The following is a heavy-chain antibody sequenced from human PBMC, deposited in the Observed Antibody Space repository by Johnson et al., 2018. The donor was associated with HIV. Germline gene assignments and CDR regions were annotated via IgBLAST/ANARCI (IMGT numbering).Heavy chain of an antibody. Sequence: VQLVESGGGLVQPGRSLRLSCAASGFTFDDYVMHWVRQAPGKGLEWVSGISWNSGSIGYADSVKGRFTISRDNAKNSLYLQMNSLRAEDTALYYCARTRSGSFPHSDPFDTWGQGTMVTVSS. CDR1: GFTFDDYV. CDR2: ISWNSGSI. V-gene: IGHV3-9*01. CDR3: ARTRSGSFPHSDPFDT. J-gene: IGHJ3*02. D-gene: IGHD1-26*01.